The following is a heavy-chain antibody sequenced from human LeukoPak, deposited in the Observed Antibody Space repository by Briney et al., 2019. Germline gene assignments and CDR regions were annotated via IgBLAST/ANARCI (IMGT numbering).Heavy chain of an antibody. V-gene: IGHV3-7*01. J-gene: IGHJ4*01. CDR2: INQNGSEN. CDR1: GFTFSDYW. CDR3: ARDGTAAGLYFDL. D-gene: IGHD6-13*01. Sequence: GGSLRLSCAVSGFTFSDYWMNWVRQAPGKGLEWVASINQNGSENSYVDSVKGRFTISRDNPKNSLYLQMSSLRAEDTAVYYCARDGTAAGLYFDLWGQGSLVTVSS.